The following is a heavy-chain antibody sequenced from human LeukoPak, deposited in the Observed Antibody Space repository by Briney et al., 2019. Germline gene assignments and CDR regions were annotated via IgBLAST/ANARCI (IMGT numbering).Heavy chain of an antibody. CDR3: AREHDFWSGYYLFPVRGFDP. V-gene: IGHV3-7*01. D-gene: IGHD3-3*01. CDR1: GCTYSNYW. J-gene: IGHJ5*02. CDR2: IKQYLSGK. Sequence: GGSLRLSSAASGCTYSNYWRSWFRQTPVKGLDMVTNIKQYLSGKYNVNSVKGRFTIPIYNAKNSLDLQMNSLRAEDTAVYYCAREHDFWSGYYLFPVRGFDPWGQGTLVTVSS.